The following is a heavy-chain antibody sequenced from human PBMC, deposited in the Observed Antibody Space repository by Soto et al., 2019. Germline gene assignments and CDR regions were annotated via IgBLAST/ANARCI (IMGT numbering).Heavy chain of an antibody. CDR1: GFTFSSYA. J-gene: IGHJ4*02. CDR2: ISGSGGST. CDR3: AKARRLRFLEWLMGY. V-gene: IGHV3-23*01. D-gene: IGHD3-3*01. Sequence: GGSLRLSCAASGFTFSSYAMSWVRQAPGKGLEWVSAISGSGGSTYYADSVKGRFTISRDNSKNTLYLQMNSLRAEDTAVYYCAKARRLRFLEWLMGYWGQGTLVTVSS.